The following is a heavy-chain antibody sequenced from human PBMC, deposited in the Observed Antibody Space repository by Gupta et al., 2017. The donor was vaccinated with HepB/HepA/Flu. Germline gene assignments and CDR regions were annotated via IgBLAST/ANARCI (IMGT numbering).Heavy chain of an antibody. J-gene: IGHJ6*02. D-gene: IGHD3-3*01. CDR1: GGTFSSYA. CDR2: IIPILGIA. CDR3: ARDGTIFGVVGYYGMDV. Sequence: QVQLVQSGAEVKKPGSSVKVSCKASGGTFSSYAISWVRQAPGQGLEWMGRIIPILGIANYAQKFQGRVTITADKSTSTAYMELSSLRSEDTAVYYCARDGTIFGVVGYYGMDVWGQGTTVTVSS. V-gene: IGHV1-69*04.